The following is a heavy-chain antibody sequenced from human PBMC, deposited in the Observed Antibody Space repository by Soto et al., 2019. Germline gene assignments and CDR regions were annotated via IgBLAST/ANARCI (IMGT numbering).Heavy chain of an antibody. CDR2: ISYGGAS. CDR3: AMYYGHGQDY. CDR1: GASITNYY. V-gene: IGHV4-59*01. Sequence: QVQLHQSGPGLVKPSETLSLTCSVSGASITNYYWTWIRQSQGKGLEWIGYISYGGASNYNSSLKGRVTVSVDMSTNQFSLTLNSVTAADTAVYYCAMYYGHGQDYWGQGTLVTVSS. D-gene: IGHD3-10*01. J-gene: IGHJ4*02.